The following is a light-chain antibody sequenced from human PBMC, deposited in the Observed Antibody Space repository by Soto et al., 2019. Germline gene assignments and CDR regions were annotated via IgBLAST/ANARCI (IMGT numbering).Light chain of an antibody. CDR1: QGIVNY. Sequence: DIQMAPSPASLAASVGDRVTITCLASQGIVNYLACYQQKPGKALKLLIYDASNLHPGVPSRFRGSGSGTEFSFNITSLQPEDVATYYCQQYDDLPITFGQRTLLAVK. V-gene: IGKV1-33*01. CDR3: QQYDDLPIT. J-gene: IGKJ5*01. CDR2: DAS.